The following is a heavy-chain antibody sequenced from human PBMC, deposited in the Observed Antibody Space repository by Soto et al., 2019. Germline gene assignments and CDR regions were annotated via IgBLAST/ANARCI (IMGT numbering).Heavy chain of an antibody. D-gene: IGHD3-22*01. CDR2: IYHSGST. CDR3: ARSRPHYYDSSGAFDY. J-gene: IGHJ4*02. Sequence: DLEWIGYIYHSGSTYYNPSLKSRVTISVDRSKNQFSLKLSSVTAADTAVYYCARSRPHYYDSSGAFDYWGQGTLVTVSS. V-gene: IGHV4-30-2*01.